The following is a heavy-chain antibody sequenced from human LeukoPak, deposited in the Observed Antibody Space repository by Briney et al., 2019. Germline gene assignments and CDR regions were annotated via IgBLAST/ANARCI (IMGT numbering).Heavy chain of an antibody. J-gene: IGHJ6*03. V-gene: IGHV1-2*02. CDR1: GYTFTGYY. D-gene: IGHD6-13*01. CDR3: ARGGAAGSGYYYYYMDV. Sequence: ASVKVSCEASGYTFTGYYVHWVRQAPGQGFEWMGWINPNSGDTKCTQKFEGRVTVTRDTSISTAYMELSRLRSDDTAVYYCARGGAAGSGYYYYYMDVWGKGTTVTISS. CDR2: INPNSGDT.